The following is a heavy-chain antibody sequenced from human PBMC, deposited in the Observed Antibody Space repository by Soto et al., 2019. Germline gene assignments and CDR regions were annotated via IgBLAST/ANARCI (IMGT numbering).Heavy chain of an antibody. CDR3: ARDLDSSIDY. J-gene: IGHJ4*02. CDR1: GFTFSSYG. D-gene: IGHD6-13*01. CDR2: IWYDGSNK. Sequence: QVQLVESGGGVVQPGRSLRLSCAASGFTFSSYGMHWVGQAPGKGRVWVAVIWYDGSNKYYADSVKGRFTTSRDNSKNTLYLQMNSLRAEETAVYYCARDLDSSIDYWGQGTLVTVSS. V-gene: IGHV3-33*01.